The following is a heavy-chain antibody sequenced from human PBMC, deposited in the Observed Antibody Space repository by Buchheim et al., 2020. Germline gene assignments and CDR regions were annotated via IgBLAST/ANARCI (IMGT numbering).Heavy chain of an antibody. Sequence: QLQLQGSGSGLVKPSQTLSLTCAVSGGSISSGGYSWSWIRQPPGKGLEWIGYIYHSGSTYYNPSLKSRVTISVDRSKNQFSLKLSSVTAADTAVYYCARGGDSSGRPIDYWGQGTL. D-gene: IGHD3-22*01. V-gene: IGHV4-30-2*01. J-gene: IGHJ4*02. CDR2: IYHSGST. CDR3: ARGGDSSGRPIDY. CDR1: GGSISSGGYS.